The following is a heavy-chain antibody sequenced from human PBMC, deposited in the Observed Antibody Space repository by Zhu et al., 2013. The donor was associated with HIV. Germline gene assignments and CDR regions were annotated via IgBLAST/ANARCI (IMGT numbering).Heavy chain of an antibody. V-gene: IGHV1-8*01. CDR1: GYTFTSYD. CDR2: MNPNSGNT. CDR3: ALQGSIAVAFLYYYYGMDV. Sequence: VQLVQSGPEVRKPGASVKVSCKASGYTFTSYDINWVRQATGQGLEWMGWMNPNSGNTGYAQKFQGRVTMTRNTSISTAYMELSSLRSEDTAVYYCALQGSIAVAFLYYYYGMDVWGQGP. J-gene: IGHJ6*02. D-gene: IGHD6-19*01.